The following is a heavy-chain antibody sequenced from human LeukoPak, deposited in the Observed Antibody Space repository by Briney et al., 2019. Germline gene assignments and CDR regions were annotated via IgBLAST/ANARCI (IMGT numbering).Heavy chain of an antibody. CDR3: ARGSGYGGDDYYYYMDV. Sequence: SETLSLTCTVSGGSISSNSYYWGWIRQSPGKGLEWIASISYSGSTFYSPSLKSRVTISVDTSKNQFSLKLSSVTAADTAVYYCARGSGYGGDDYYYYMDVWGKGTTVTISS. CDR1: GGSISSNSYY. V-gene: IGHV4-39*07. CDR2: ISYSGST. J-gene: IGHJ6*03. D-gene: IGHD5-12*01.